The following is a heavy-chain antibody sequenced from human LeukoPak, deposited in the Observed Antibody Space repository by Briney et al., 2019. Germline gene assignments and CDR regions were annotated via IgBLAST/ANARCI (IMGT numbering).Heavy chain of an antibody. V-gene: IGHV1-46*01. J-gene: IGHJ4*02. CDR2: INPSGGST. Sequence: GASVKVSCKASGYTFTSYYMHWVRQAPGQGLEWMGIINPSGGSTSYAQKFQGRVTMTRDTSISTAYMELSRLRSDDTAVYYCAREGRGQTPDYWGQGTLVTVSS. CDR1: GYTFTSYY. CDR3: AREGRGQTPDY.